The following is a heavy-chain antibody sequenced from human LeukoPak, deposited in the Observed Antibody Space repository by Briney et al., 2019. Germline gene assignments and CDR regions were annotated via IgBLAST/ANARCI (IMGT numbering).Heavy chain of an antibody. J-gene: IGHJ4*02. CDR1: GFTFSSYA. CDR3: ARWDESAWGFGN. CDR2: ISGSGGST. V-gene: IGHV3-23*01. D-gene: IGHD7-27*01. Sequence: GGSLRLSCAASGFTFSSYAMSWVRQAPGKGLEWVSAISGSGGSTYYADSVKGRFTISRDNSKNTLYLQMNSLRAEDTAVYYCARWDESAWGFGNWGPGTLVTVSS.